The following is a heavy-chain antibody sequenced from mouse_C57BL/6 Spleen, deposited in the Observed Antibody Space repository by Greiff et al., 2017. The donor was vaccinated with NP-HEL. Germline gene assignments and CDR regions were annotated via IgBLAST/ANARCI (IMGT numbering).Heavy chain of an antibody. CDR1: GYTFTSYG. CDR3: ARGGALYGSSYGNFDY. J-gene: IGHJ2*01. Sequence: VQLVESGAELARPGASVKLSCKASGYTFTSYGISWVKQRTGQGLEWIGEIYPRSGNTYYNEKFKGKATLTADKSSSTAYMELRSLTSEDSAVYFYARGGALYGSSYGNFDYWGQGTTLTVSS. D-gene: IGHD1-1*01. CDR2: IYPRSGNT. V-gene: IGHV1-81*01.